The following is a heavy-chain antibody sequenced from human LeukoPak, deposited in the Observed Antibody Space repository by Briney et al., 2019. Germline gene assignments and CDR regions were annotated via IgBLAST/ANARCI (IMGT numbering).Heavy chain of an antibody. Sequence: PGGSLRLSCVTSGFTFSSYWMTWVRQAPGKGLEWVANINQDGHEKNYVYSVKGRFTISRDNPKNSLYLQMNSLRAEDTAVYFCVRDMDVWAQGTTVTVSS. J-gene: IGHJ6*02. V-gene: IGHV3-7*05. CDR2: INQDGHEK. CDR1: GFTFSSYW. CDR3: VRDMDV.